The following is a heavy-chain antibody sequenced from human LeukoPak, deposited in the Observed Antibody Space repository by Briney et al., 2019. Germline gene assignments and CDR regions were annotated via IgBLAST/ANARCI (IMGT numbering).Heavy chain of an antibody. J-gene: IGHJ4*02. CDR3: AKDSNTGGYSFGS. Sequence: PGGSLRLSCAASGFTFSNYAMSWVRQAPGKGLEWVSAIGGSGVSTHYADSVRGRFTISRDNSKNSLSLEMNSLRTEDTALYYCAKDSNTGGYSFGSWGQGTLVTVTS. CDR2: IGGSGVST. V-gene: IGHV3-23*01. CDR1: GFTFSNYA. D-gene: IGHD5-12*01.